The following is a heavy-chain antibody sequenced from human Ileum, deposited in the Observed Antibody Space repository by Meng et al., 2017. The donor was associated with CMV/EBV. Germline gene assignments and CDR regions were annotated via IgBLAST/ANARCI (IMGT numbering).Heavy chain of an antibody. J-gene: IGHJ4*02. CDR1: GRSVNRNTYY. Sequence: QLQRQDSAPGLVKPSETLSHPCTASGRSVNRNTYYWGWIRQPPGKSLEWIGTIFDSGSAFYNPSLQSRVSVSIDMSRNQLSLSLSSVTAADTAVYYCVRDHGSSSWFFYWGQGTLVTVSS. CDR2: IFDSGSA. CDR3: VRDHGSSSWFFY. V-gene: IGHV4-39*07. D-gene: IGHD6-13*01.